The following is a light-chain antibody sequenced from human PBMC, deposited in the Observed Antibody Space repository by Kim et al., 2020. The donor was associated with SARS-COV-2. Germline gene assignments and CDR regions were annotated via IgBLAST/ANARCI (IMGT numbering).Light chain of an antibody. V-gene: IGLV2-14*01. CDR3: SSYSSTSTVI. Sequence: QSALTQPASVSGSPGQSIIISCTGTSNDIGGYNFVSWYQHHPGKAPKLMIYEVFNRPSGVSNRFSGSKSGNTASLTISGLRAEDEADYNCSSYSSTSTVIFGGGTKVTVL. J-gene: IGLJ2*01. CDR2: EVF. CDR1: SNDIGGYNF.